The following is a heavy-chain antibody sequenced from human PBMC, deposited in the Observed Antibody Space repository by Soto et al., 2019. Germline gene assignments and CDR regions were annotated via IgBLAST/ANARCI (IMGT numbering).Heavy chain of an antibody. D-gene: IGHD6-13*01. CDR1: GYTFTSYG. CDR3: ARDEGAAGDWYFDL. J-gene: IGHJ2*01. CDR2: ISAYNGNT. V-gene: IGHV1-18*01. Sequence: QVQLVQSGAEVKKPGASVKVSCKASGYTFTSYGISWVRQAPGQGLEWMGWISAYNGNTNYAQKLQGRVTMTTDTARRTTYRELRSLRSDDTAVYYCARDEGAAGDWYFDLWGRGTLVTVSS.